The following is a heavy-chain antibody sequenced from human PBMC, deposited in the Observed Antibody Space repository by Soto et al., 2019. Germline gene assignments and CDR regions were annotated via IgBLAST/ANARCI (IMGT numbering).Heavy chain of an antibody. CDR2: INPNSGGT. CDR1: GYTFTGYY. Sequence: AASVKVSCKASGYTFTGYYMHWVRQAPGQGLERMGWINPNSGGTNYAQKFQGWVTMTRDTSISTAYMELSRLRSDDTALYYCARESIAVAGTIDYWGQGTLVTVSS. CDR3: ARESIAVAGTIDY. J-gene: IGHJ4*02. V-gene: IGHV1-2*04. D-gene: IGHD6-19*01.